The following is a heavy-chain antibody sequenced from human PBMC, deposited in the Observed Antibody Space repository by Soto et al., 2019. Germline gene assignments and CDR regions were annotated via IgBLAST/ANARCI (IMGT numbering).Heavy chain of an antibody. Sequence: EVQLVGSGGGLIQPGGSLRLSCAASGFTVNSNYMSWVRQAPGKGLEWVSVIYSGGSTYYADSVKGRFTISRDNSKNTLYLQMNSLRAEDTAVYYCARKFCSGGSCKSGYFDYWGQGTLVTVSS. CDR3: ARKFCSGGSCKSGYFDY. CDR2: IYSGGST. CDR1: GFTVNSNY. D-gene: IGHD2-15*01. V-gene: IGHV3-53*01. J-gene: IGHJ4*02.